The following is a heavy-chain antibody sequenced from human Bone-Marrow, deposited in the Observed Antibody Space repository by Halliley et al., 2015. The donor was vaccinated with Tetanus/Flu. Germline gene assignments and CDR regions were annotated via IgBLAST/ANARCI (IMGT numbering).Heavy chain of an antibody. CDR3: AREKYGSGSTDY. Sequence: LEWMGFIDYSGSPRSSPSLKSRVPMSVDTSNNQFSLNVASVTAADTAVYYCAREKYGSGSTDYWGQGTLVTVSS. J-gene: IGHJ4*02. CDR2: IDYSGSP. V-gene: IGHV4-59*01. D-gene: IGHD3-10*01.